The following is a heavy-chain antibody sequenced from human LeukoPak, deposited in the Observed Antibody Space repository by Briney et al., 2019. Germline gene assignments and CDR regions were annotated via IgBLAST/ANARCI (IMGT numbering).Heavy chain of an antibody. CDR2: IYYSGST. Sequence: SETLSLTCTVSGGSISSYYWSWIRQPPGKGLEWIGYIYYSGSTNYNPSLKSRVTISVDTSKNQFSLKPSSVTAADTAVYHCARDNWNYGSSMDVWGQGTTVTVSS. D-gene: IGHD1-7*01. J-gene: IGHJ6*02. V-gene: IGHV4-59*01. CDR3: ARDNWNYGSSMDV. CDR1: GGSISSYY.